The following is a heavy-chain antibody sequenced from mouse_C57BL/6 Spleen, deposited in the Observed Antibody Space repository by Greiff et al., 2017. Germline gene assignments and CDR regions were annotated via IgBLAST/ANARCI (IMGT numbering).Heavy chain of an antibody. V-gene: IGHV1-42*01. Sequence: VQLKQSGPELVKPGASVKISCKASGYSFTGYYMNWVKQSPEKSLEWIGEINPSTGGTTYNQKFKAKATLTVDKTSSTAYMQLKSLTSEDSAVYYCAIATGAMDYWGKGTSVTVSS. CDR3: AIATGAMDY. CDR2: INPSTGGT. CDR1: GYSFTGYY. J-gene: IGHJ4*01.